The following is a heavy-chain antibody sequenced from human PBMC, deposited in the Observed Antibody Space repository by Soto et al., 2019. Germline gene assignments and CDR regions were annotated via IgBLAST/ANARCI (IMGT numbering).Heavy chain of an antibody. Sequence: ASVKVSCKASGGTFSSYAISWVRQAPGQGLEWMGWINPNSGGTNYAQKFQGRVTMTRDTSISTAYMELSRLRSDDTAVYYCARDLVDTAMVFGYWGQGTLVTVSS. V-gene: IGHV1-2*02. D-gene: IGHD5-18*01. CDR2: INPNSGGT. CDR3: ARDLVDTAMVFGY. J-gene: IGHJ4*02. CDR1: GGTFSSYA.